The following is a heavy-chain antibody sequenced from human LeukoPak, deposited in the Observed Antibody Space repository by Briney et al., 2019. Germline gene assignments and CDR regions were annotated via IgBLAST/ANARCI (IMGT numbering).Heavy chain of an antibody. Sequence: ETLSLTCAVYGGSFSGYYWSWIRQPPGKGLEWIGEINHSGSTNYNPSLKSRVTISVDTSKNQFSLILSSVTAADTAVYYCARQMSGWFDPWGQGTLVTVSS. D-gene: IGHD3-10*01. CDR2: INHSGST. CDR3: ARQMSGWFDP. J-gene: IGHJ5*02. CDR1: GGSFSGYY. V-gene: IGHV4-34*01.